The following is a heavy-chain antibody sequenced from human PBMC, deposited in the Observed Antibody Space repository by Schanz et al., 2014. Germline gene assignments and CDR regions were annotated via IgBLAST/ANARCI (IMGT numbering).Heavy chain of an antibody. CDR1: GFSFSTYG. V-gene: IGHV3-21*01. CDR3: ARDRVGASSYFDY. J-gene: IGHJ4*02. CDR2: ISSSSMYI. Sequence: DVQLLESGGGLVQPGESLRLSCAASGFSFSTYGMTWVRQAPGKGLEWVSSISSSSMYIYQADSMRGRFTISRDNAKNSLYLQVNNLSAEDTAVYYCARDRVGASSYFDYWGQGTLVTVSS. D-gene: IGHD1-26*01.